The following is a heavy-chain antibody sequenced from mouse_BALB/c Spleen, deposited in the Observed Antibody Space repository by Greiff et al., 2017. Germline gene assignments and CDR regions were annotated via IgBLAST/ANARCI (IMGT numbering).Heavy chain of an antibody. Sequence: QVHVKQSGAELVRPGASVTLSCKASGYTFTDYEMHWVKQTPVHGLEWIGAIDPETGGTAYNQKFKGKATLTADKSSSTAYMELRSLTSEDSAVYYCTRWGTTVVASDYWGQGTTLTVSS. CDR2: IDPETGGT. CDR3: TRWGTTVVASDY. J-gene: IGHJ2*01. V-gene: IGHV1-15*01. D-gene: IGHD1-1*01. CDR1: GYTFTDYE.